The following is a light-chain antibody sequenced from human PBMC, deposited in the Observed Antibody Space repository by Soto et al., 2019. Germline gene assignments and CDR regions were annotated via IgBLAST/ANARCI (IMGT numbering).Light chain of an antibody. Sequence: QSALTQPASVSGSHGQSITISCTGTSSDVGSYNLVSWYQQHPGKAPKLMIYEVSKRPSGVSNRFSGSKSGNTASLTISGLQAEDEADYYCCSYAGSSTYVFGTGTKVTV. CDR2: EVS. CDR3: CSYAGSSTYV. V-gene: IGLV2-23*02. CDR1: SSDVGSYNL. J-gene: IGLJ1*01.